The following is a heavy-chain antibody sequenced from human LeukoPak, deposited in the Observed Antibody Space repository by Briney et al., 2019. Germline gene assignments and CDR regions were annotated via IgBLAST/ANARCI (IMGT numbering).Heavy chain of an antibody. CDR3: AKLQVTYTAKNSPFDY. J-gene: IGHJ4*02. V-gene: IGHV4-59*08. D-gene: IGHD5-18*01. Sequence: SETLSLTCTVSGGSISSYYWSWIRQPPGKGLEWIAYISDIGSINYNPSLKSRVTISLDTSKNQFSLKLSSVTAADTAVYYCAKLQVTYTAKNSPFDYWGQGTLVTVSS. CDR1: GGSISSYY. CDR2: ISDIGSI.